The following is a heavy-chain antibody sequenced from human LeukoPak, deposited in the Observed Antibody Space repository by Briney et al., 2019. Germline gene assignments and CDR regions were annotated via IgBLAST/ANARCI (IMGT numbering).Heavy chain of an antibody. CDR3: ARLRSVVVVAATSFSYYFDY. CDR2: INHSGST. Sequence: PSETLSLTCAVYGGSFSGYYWSWIRQPPGKGLEWIGEINHSGSTNYNPSLKSRVTISVDTSKNQFSLKLSSVTAADTAVYYCARLRSVVVVAATSFSYYFDYWGQGTLVTVSS. J-gene: IGHJ4*02. V-gene: IGHV4-34*01. D-gene: IGHD2-15*01. CDR1: GGSFSGYY.